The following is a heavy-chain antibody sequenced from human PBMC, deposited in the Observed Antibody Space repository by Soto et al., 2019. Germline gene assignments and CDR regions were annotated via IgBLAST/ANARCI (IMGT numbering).Heavy chain of an antibody. CDR2: IYYSGST. V-gene: IGHV4-59*01. Sequence: SETLSLTCTVSGGSISSYYWSWIRQPPGKGLEWIGYIYYSGSTNYNPSLKSRVTISVDTSKNQFSLKLSSVTAADTAVYYCARSGYGEYEVYFDYWGQGTLVTVT. D-gene: IGHD4-17*01. J-gene: IGHJ4*02. CDR3: ARSGYGEYEVYFDY. CDR1: GGSISSYY.